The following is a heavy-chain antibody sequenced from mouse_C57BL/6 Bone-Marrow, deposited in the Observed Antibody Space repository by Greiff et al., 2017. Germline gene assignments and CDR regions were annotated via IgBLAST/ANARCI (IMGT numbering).Heavy chain of an antibody. CDR3: TRDYYYGSRDAMDY. V-gene: IGHV1-15*01. Sequence: QVHVKQSGAELVRPGASVTLSCKASGYTFTDYEMHWVKQTPVHGLEWIGAIDPETGGTAYNQKFKGKAILTADKSSSTAYMELRSLTSEDSAVYYCTRDYYYGSRDAMDYWGQGTSVTVSS. J-gene: IGHJ4*01. CDR1: GYTFTDYE. CDR2: IDPETGGT. D-gene: IGHD1-1*01.